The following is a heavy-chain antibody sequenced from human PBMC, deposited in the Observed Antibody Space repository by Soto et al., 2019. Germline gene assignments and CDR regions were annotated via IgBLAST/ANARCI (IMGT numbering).Heavy chain of an antibody. V-gene: IGHV4-59*01. CDR1: GGSISSYY. D-gene: IGHD3-22*01. CDR3: AREEWRNYYDSSGYFFDY. Sequence: SETLSLTCTVSGGSISSYYWSWIQQPPGKGLEWIGYIYYSGSTNYNPSLKSRVTISVDTSKNQFPLKLSSVTAADTAVHYCAREEWRNYYDSSGYFFDYWGQGTLVTVSS. CDR2: IYYSGST. J-gene: IGHJ4*02.